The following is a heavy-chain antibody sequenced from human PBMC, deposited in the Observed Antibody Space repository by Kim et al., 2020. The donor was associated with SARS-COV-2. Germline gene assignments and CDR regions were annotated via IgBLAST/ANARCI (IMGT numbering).Heavy chain of an antibody. CDR1: GFSFSDYG. V-gene: IGHV3-30*03. CDR2: ISYDGYKK. Sequence: GGSLRLSCVASGFSFSDYGMNWVRQAPGKGPEWVAGISYDGYKKIYGDSVRGRFTISRDNSKTSVYLQMSSLRVNDTAVYSCVLSQVANFDNWGRGTLVTVSS. J-gene: IGHJ5*02. D-gene: IGHD2-21*01. CDR3: VLSQVANFDN.